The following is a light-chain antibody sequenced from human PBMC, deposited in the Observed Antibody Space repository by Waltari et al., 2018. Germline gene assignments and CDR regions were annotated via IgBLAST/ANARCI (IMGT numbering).Light chain of an antibody. J-gene: IGLJ3*02. CDR3: ETGGHGTWV. V-gene: IGLV4-69*01. CDR2: VNSDGSH. Sequence: QLVLTQSPSASASLGASAKLTCTLSSGHITNVIAWRQQQPGKGPRYLMKVNSDGSHRKGDDIPDRFSGSGSGPERYLTISSLQSEDEADYYCETGGHGTWVFGGGTKLTVL. CDR1: SGHITNV.